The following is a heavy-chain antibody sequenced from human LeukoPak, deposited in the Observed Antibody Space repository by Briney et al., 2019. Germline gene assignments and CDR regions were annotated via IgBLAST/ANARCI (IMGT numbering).Heavy chain of an antibody. V-gene: IGHV4-39*07. CDR3: ARLVLGATSAVDY. CDR2: SYYSGST. D-gene: IGHD1-26*01. J-gene: IGHJ4*02. CDR1: GGSISSSSYY. Sequence: SETPSLTCTVSGGSISSSSYYWGWIRQPPGKGRGWIGSSYYSGSTYYNPSLKSRITISVDTSKNQFSLKLSSVTAADTAVYYCARLVLGATSAVDYWGQGSLVTASS.